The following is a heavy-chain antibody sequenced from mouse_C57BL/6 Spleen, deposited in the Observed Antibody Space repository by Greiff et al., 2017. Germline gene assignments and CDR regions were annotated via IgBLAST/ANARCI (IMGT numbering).Heavy chain of an antibody. D-gene: IGHD2-4*01. CDR1: GFTFSSYA. CDR2: ISAAGSYT. J-gene: IGHJ2*02. Sequence: EVKVVESGGGLVKPGGSLKLSCAASGFTFSSYAMSWVRQTPEKRLEWVATISAAGSYTYYTDNVKGRFTISRDNAKNNLYLQMSHLESEDTALYYGARYYDYGFDYWGQGTSLTVSS. CDR3: ARYYDYGFDY. V-gene: IGHV5-4*03.